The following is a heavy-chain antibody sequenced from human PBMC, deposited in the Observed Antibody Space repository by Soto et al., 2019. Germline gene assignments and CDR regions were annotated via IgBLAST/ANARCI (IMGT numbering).Heavy chain of an antibody. D-gene: IGHD5-12*01. Sequence: SETLSLTCTVSGGSISSSSYYWGWIRQPPGKGLEWIGSIYYSGSTYYNPSLKSRVTISVDTSKNQFSLKLSSVTAADTAVYYCASLNIVATSIFDYCGQGTLVTVSS. V-gene: IGHV4-39*01. CDR1: GGSISSSSYY. CDR2: IYYSGST. J-gene: IGHJ4*02. CDR3: ASLNIVATSIFDY.